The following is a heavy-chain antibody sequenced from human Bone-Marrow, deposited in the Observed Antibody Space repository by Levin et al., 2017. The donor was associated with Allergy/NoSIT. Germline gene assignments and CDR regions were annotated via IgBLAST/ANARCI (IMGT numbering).Heavy chain of an antibody. CDR3: ASWAMFYYDGSDFDYFYYGVDV. V-gene: IGHV3-23*01. CDR1: GFTFSIYA. D-gene: IGHD3-16*01. Sequence: ASVKVSCAASGFTFSIYAMTWVRQAPGKGLEWVSSISGNGAKTYLADSVKGRFTISRDNSKNTLYLQMNRLRAEDTAVYYCASWAMFYYDGSDFDYFYYGVDVWGQGTTVTVSS. CDR2: ISGNGAKT. J-gene: IGHJ6*02.